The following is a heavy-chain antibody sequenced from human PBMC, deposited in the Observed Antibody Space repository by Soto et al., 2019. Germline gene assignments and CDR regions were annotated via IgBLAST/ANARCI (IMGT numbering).Heavy chain of an antibody. CDR2: IYYSGST. V-gene: IGHV4-59*01. J-gene: IGHJ4*02. CDR1: GGSISSYY. Sequence: PSETLSLTCTVSGGSISSYYWSWIRQPPGKGLEWIGYIYYSGSTNYNPSLKSRVTISVDTSKNQFSLKLSSVTAADTAVYYCARVYHGDYSGDYWGQGTLVTVSS. CDR3: ARVYHGDYSGDY. D-gene: IGHD4-17*01.